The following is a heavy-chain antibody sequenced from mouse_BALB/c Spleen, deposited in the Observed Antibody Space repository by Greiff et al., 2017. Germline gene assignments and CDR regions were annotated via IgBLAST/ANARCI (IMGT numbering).Heavy chain of an antibody. CDR1: GFTFSSYT. CDR3: AREATLYFDY. J-gene: IGHJ2*01. Sequence: DVQLVESGGGLVQPGGSLKLSCAASGFTFSSYTMSWVRQTPEKRLEWVAYISNGGGSTYYPDTVKGRFTISRDNAKNTLYLQMSSLKSEDTAMYYCAREATLYFDYWGQGTTLTVSS. CDR2: ISNGGGST. V-gene: IGHV5-12-2*01. D-gene: IGHD3-2*02.